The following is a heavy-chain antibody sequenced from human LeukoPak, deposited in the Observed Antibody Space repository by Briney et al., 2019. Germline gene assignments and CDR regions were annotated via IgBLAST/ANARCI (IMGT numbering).Heavy chain of an antibody. D-gene: IGHD5-18*01. Sequence: GGSLRLSCAASGFTFSSYSMNWVRQAPGKGLEWVSSISSSSSYIYYADSVKGRFTISRDNSKNTLYLQMNSLRAEDTAVYYCAREGTAMVEGHDAFDIWGQGTMVTVSS. CDR3: AREGTAMVEGHDAFDI. V-gene: IGHV3-21*01. J-gene: IGHJ3*02. CDR1: GFTFSSYS. CDR2: ISSSSSYI.